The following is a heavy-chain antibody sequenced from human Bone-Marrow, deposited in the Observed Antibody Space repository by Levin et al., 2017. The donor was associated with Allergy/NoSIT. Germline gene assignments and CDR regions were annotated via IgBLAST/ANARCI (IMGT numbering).Heavy chain of an antibody. D-gene: IGHD3-10*01. CDR3: AIYGSGNDYSAFDI. CDR1: GFTVSSNH. Sequence: GGSLRLSCAASGFTVSSNHMSWVRQAPGKGLDWVSLIHSGGRGYYADSVRGRFTISRDNSKNTLYLQLNSLRAEDTAVYYCAIYGSGNDYSAFDIWGQGTMVTVSS. J-gene: IGHJ3*02. CDR2: IHSGGRG. V-gene: IGHV3-53*01.